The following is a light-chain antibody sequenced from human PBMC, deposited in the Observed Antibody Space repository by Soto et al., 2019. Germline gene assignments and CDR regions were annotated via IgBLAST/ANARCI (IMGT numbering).Light chain of an antibody. CDR2: DTS. V-gene: IGKV3-11*01. CDR1: QSVSMY. CDR3: QHRSNWPPIT. J-gene: IGKJ5*01. Sequence: EIVLTQSPATLYLSPGETAALSCRASQSVSMYLAWYQQRPGQAPRLLIYDTSNRATGIPARFSARGFGTDFTLIISNLEPEDSAVYYCQHRSNWPPITFGQGTRLEIK.